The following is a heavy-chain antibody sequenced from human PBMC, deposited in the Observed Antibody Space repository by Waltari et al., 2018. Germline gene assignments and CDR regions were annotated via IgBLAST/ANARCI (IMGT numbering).Heavy chain of an antibody. Sequence: EVQLVESGGGLVKPGGSLRLSCAASEFIFTNAWMVWVRQAPGRGLEWVGRIRSKADGGTRDYAAPVKGRFTISRDDSTKTMYLQMNSLKTEDTAVYYCNTGGWYDPWGQGTLVTVSS. J-gene: IGHJ5*02. CDR3: NTGGWYDP. CDR1: EFIFTNAW. V-gene: IGHV3-15*01. CDR2: IRSKADGGTR.